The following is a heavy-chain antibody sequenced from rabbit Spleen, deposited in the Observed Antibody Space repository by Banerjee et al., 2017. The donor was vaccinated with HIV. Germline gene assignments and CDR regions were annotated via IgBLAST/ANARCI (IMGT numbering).Heavy chain of an antibody. CDR1: GVSFNDKDV. CDR2: INMVTGKS. Sequence: EQLEESGGGLVKPEGSLTLTYKASGVSFNDKDVMCWVRQAPGKGLEWITCINMVTGKSVYASWAKGRFIMSRTSSTKVTLQMTRLTAADTATYFCGRSSDAGYAAYGYGFNLWGQGTLVTVS. D-gene: IGHD3-1*01. J-gene: IGHJ4*01. V-gene: IGHV1S45*01. CDR3: GRSSDAGYAAYGYGFNL.